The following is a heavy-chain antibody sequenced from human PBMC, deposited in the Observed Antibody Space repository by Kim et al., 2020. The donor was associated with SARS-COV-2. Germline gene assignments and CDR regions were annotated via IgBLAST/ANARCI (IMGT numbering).Heavy chain of an antibody. D-gene: IGHD4-17*01. CDR2: T. CDR3: ARGAYGDVSFDY. V-gene: IGHV1-18*01. Sequence: TKYGQKGKGRVMRTTDTSTNTAYMELWSLRSDDTAMYYCARGAYGDVSFDYWGQGTLVTVSS. J-gene: IGHJ4*02.